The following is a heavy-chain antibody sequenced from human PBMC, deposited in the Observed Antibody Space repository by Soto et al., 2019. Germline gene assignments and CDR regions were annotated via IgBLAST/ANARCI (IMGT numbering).Heavy chain of an antibody. V-gene: IGHV3-23*01. Sequence: EVQLLESGGGLVQPGGSLRLSCAASGFTFSSYAMSWVRQAPGKGLEWVSAISGSGGSTYYADSVKGRFTISRDNSKNTLYLKMNSRRAEDTPVYYCEKDKSPTYGDSPTAHGGKGTLVTVPS. CDR1: GFTFSSYA. D-gene: IGHD4-17*01. CDR3: EKDKSPTYGDSPTAH. J-gene: IGHJ4*02. CDR2: ISGSGGST.